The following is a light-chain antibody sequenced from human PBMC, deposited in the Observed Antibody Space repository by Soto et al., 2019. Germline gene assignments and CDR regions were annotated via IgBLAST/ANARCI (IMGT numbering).Light chain of an antibody. CDR3: QQYGTSPLT. CDR1: QSVRINS. J-gene: IGKJ4*01. V-gene: IGKV3-20*01. CDR2: GAS. Sequence: PGESATLSCTASQSVRINSLAWYQQKPGQAPRLLMFGASGRATGTPPRFSGRGSGTDFTLTISRLEPEDFAVYYCQQYGTSPLTFGGGTKVDI.